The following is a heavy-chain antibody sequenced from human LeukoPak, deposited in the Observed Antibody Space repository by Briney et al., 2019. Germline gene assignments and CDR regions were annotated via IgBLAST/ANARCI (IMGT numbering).Heavy chain of an antibody. CDR2: INPNSGGT. J-gene: IGHJ4*02. CDR3: ARKPGYGDNDFWSGYYIFDY. D-gene: IGHD3-3*01. Sequence: ASVKVSCKASGYTFTGYYMHWVRQAPGQGLEWMGWINPNSGGTNYAQKFQGRVTMTRDTSISTAYMELRSLRSDDTAVYYCARKPGYGDNDFWSGYYIFDYWGQGTLVTVSS. CDR1: GYTFTGYY. V-gene: IGHV1-2*02.